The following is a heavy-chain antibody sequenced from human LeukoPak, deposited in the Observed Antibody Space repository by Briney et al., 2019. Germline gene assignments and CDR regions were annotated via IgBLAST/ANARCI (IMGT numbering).Heavy chain of an antibody. CDR1: GYTLTDYY. D-gene: IGHD1-1*01. CDR2: ITPSSGGT. V-gene: IGHV1-2*02. J-gene: IGHJ3*02. CDR3: AKVASTTRRHDAFDI. Sequence: ASVKVSCKASGYTLTDYYIHWVRQAPGQGLEWMGWITPSSGGTIYAQKFQGRVTMTRDMSISTAYMELSRLRSDDTAVYYCAKVASTTRRHDAFDIWGQGALVTVSS.